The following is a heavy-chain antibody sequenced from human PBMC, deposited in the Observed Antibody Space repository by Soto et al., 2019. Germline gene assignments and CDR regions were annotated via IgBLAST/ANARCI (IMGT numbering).Heavy chain of an antibody. CDR1: GFIFSSSR. J-gene: IGHJ6*01. CDR2: IKPDGSEV. V-gene: IGHV3-7*03. CDR3: ARESLLKSIPIYRYFYYAMDV. D-gene: IGHD2-2*02. Sequence: GGSLRLSCAASGFIFSSSRMTWVRQAPGKGLEWVANIKPDGSEVYYADSMKGRFTISRDNARNSLYLQMSSLRAEDTAVYYCARESLLKSIPIYRYFYYAMDVWGQGTTVTVSS.